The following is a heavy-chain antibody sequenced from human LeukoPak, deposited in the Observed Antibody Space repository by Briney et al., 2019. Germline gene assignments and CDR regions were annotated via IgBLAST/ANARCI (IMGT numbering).Heavy chain of an antibody. CDR2: IIPIFGTA. Sequence: GASVKVSCKASGGTFSSYAISWVRQAPGQGLEWMGGIIPIFGTANYAQKFQGRVTITADESTSTAYMELSSLRSEDTAVYYCARGPNPNYYDSSGYYFDYWGQGTLVTVSS. CDR3: ARGPNPNYYDSSGYYFDY. D-gene: IGHD3-22*01. J-gene: IGHJ4*02. CDR1: GGTFSSYA. V-gene: IGHV1-69*13.